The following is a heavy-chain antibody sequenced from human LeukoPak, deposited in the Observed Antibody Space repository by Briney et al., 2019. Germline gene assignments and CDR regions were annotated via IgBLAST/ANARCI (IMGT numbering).Heavy chain of an antibody. J-gene: IGHJ3*02. CDR2: IYYSGST. CDR1: GGSISSSSYY. D-gene: IGHD3-16*02. V-gene: IGHV4-39*01. Sequence: PSETLSLTCTVSGGSISSSSYYWGWIRQPPGKGLEWIGSIYYSGSTYYNPSLKSRVTISVDTSKNQFSLKLSSVTAADTAVYYCARTYYDYVWGSYPTYGAFDIWGQGTMVTVSS. CDR3: ARTYYDYVWGSYPTYGAFDI.